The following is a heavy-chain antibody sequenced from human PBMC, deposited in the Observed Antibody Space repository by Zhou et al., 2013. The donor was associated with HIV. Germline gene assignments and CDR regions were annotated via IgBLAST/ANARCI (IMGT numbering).Heavy chain of an antibody. V-gene: IGHV4-34*11. CDR1: GGSFSDYY. Sequence: QVQLQQWGAGLLKPSETLSLTCAVYGGSFSDYYWSWIRQPPGKGLEWIGYIFTSESTNYNPSLKSRVTISVDTSKNQFSLNLSSVTAADTAVYYCARGPIPQLLKYYFDYWGQGTLVTVSS. CDR3: ARGPIPQLLKYYFDY. CDR2: IFTSEST. D-gene: IGHD2-2*01. J-gene: IGHJ4*02.